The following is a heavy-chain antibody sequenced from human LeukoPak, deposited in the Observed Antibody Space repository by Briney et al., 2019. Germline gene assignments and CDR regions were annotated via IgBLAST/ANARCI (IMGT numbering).Heavy chain of an antibody. D-gene: IGHD4-17*01. CDR3: AKQDDYGDEAGYYYYYMDV. Sequence: TGGSLRLSCAASGFTTSNYWMSWVRQAPGKGLEWVANINEDGSEKSYVDSVKGRFTISKDNAKNSLYLQMNSLRAEDTAVYYCAKQDDYGDEAGYYYYYMDVWGKGTTVTISS. CDR1: GFTTSNYW. CDR2: INEDGSEK. J-gene: IGHJ6*03. V-gene: IGHV3-7*03.